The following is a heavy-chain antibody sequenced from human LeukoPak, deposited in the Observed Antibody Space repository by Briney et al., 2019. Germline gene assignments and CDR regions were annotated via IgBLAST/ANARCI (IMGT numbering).Heavy chain of an antibody. J-gene: IGHJ6*02. CDR3: ARSSGYSYGSNYYYYGMDV. CDR1: GGSFSGYY. D-gene: IGHD5-18*01. V-gene: IGHV4-34*01. Sequence: SETLSLTCAVYGGSFSGYYWSWIRQPPGKGLEWIGEINHSGSTNYNPSLKSRVTISVDTSKNQFSLKLSSVTAADTAVYYCARSSGYSYGSNYYYYGMDVWGQGTTVTVSS. CDR2: INHSGST.